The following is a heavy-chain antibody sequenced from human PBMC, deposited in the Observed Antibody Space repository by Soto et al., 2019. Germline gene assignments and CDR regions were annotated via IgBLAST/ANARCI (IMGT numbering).Heavy chain of an antibody. V-gene: IGHV5-51*01. Sequence: GESLKISCKGSGYKFTSYWIGWVRQMPGKGLEWMGMIYPGDSDTRYSPSFQGQVTISADKSISTAYLQWSSLKASDTALYYCATRGTPPADYYYYGMDVWGQGTTVTVSS. J-gene: IGHJ6*02. CDR1: GYKFTSYW. CDR3: ATRGTPPADYYYYGMDV. CDR2: IYPGDSDT. D-gene: IGHD3-16*01.